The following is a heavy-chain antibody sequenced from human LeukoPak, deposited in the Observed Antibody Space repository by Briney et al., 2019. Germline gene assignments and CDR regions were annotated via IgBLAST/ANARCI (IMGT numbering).Heavy chain of an antibody. CDR1: GYAFTSDG. CDR2: ISVYNAIT. CDR3: ARDSIGGYDILTGYVPAPNWFDP. D-gene: IGHD3-9*01. Sequence: ASVKVSCKASGYAFTSDGINWVRHAPGQGLEWMGWISVYNAITSYAQKFQCRVTMTTDTSTSTAYMELRSLRSDDTAVYYCARDSIGGYDILTGYVPAPNWFDPWGQGTLVTVSS. J-gene: IGHJ5*02. V-gene: IGHV1-18*01.